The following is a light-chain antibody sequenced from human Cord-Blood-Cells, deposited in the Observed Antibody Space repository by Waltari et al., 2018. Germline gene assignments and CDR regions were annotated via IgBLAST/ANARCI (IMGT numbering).Light chain of an antibody. Sequence: EIVLTQSPATLSLSPGERATLSCRASQSVSSYLAWYQQKPGQAPRLLIYDASNRSTGIPARFSGSGSGTDFTLTISGLEPEDLAVYYCQQRSNWPPTFGPGTKVDIK. V-gene: IGKV3-11*01. J-gene: IGKJ3*01. CDR1: QSVSSY. CDR2: DAS. CDR3: QQRSNWPPT.